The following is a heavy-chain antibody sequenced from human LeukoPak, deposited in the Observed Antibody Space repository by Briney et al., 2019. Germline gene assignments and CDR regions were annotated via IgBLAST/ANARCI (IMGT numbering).Heavy chain of an antibody. D-gene: IGHD2-8*01. J-gene: IGHJ4*02. CDR1: GFMFSAYA. V-gene: IGHV3-48*01. CDR2: ISSSSSNI. Sequence: GGSLRLSCAASGFMFSAYAMNWVRQAPGKGLEWISYISSSSSNIYYADSVKGRFTISRDNSKNTLYLQMNSLRAEDTAVYFCAKSALEWATFFDYWGQGTLVTVSS. CDR3: AKSALEWATFFDY.